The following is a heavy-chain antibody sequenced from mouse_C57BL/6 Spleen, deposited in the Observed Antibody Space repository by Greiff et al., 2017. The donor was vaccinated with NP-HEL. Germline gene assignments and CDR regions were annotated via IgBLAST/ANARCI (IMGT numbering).Heavy chain of an antibody. D-gene: IGHD2-5*01. Sequence: VEPGASVKISCKASGYTFTDYYMNWVKQSHGKSLEWIGDINPNNGGTSYNQKFKGKATLTVDKSSSTAYMELRSLTSEDSAVYYCASPYSNYYAMDYWGQGTSVTVSS. CDR1: GYTFTDYY. CDR2: INPNNGGT. V-gene: IGHV1-26*01. CDR3: ASPYSNYYAMDY. J-gene: IGHJ4*01.